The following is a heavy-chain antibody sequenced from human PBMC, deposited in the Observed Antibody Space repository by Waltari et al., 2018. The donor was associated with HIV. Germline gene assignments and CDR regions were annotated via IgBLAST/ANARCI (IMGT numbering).Heavy chain of an antibody. J-gene: IGHJ5*02. V-gene: IGHV1-69*06. CDR2: ISPIVGTA. Sequence: QVQLVQSGAEVKKPGSSVKVSCKASGGTFSSYAISWVRQAPGQGLEWMVVISPIVGTANYAQKFQGRVTITADKSTSTAYMELSSLRSEDTAVYYCARAPDYDIGPPAFDPWGQGTLVTVSS. CDR3: ARAPDYDIGPPAFDP. CDR1: GGTFSSYA. D-gene: IGHD3-9*01.